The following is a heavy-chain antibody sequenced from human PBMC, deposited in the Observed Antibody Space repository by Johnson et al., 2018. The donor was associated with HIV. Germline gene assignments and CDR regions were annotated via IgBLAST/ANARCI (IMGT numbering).Heavy chain of an antibody. D-gene: IGHD2-21*01. V-gene: IGHV3-66*01. CDR3: ARGGPFHAFDI. Sequence: EKLVESGGGLVQPGGSLRLSCAASGFTVSSNYMSWVRQAPGKGLEWVSVIYGGGSTYYADSVKGRFTISRDNSKNTLFLQMNSLRAEDTAMYFCARGGPFHAFDIWGHGTTVTVSS. J-gene: IGHJ3*02. CDR1: GFTVSSNY. CDR2: IYGGGST.